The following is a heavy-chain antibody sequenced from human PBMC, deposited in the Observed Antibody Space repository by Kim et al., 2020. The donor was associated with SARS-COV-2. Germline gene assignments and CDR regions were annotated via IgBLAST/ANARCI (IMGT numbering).Heavy chain of an antibody. CDR2: IIPILGIA. V-gene: IGHV1-69*02. J-gene: IGHJ5*02. Sequence: SVKVSCKASGGTFSSYTISWVRQAHGQGLEWMGRIIPILGIANYAQKFQGRVTITADKSTSTAYMELSSLRSEDTAVYYCARRYSYGPGHWFDPWGQGTLVSVSS. D-gene: IGHD5-18*01. CDR3: ARRYSYGPGHWFDP. CDR1: GGTFSSYT.